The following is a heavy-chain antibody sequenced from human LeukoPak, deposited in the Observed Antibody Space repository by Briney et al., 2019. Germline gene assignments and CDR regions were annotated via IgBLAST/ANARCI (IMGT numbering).Heavy chain of an antibody. D-gene: IGHD3-9*01. CDR3: ARGNYDILTGYSPSGY. J-gene: IGHJ4*02. CDR2: INPNSGGT. V-gene: IGHV1-2*02. CDR1: GYTFTGYY. Sequence: ASVKVSCKASGYTFTGYYMHWVRQAPGQGLEWMGWINPNSGGTNYAQKFQGRATMTRDTSISTAYMELSRLRSDDTAVYYCARGNYDILTGYSPSGYWGQGTLVTVSS.